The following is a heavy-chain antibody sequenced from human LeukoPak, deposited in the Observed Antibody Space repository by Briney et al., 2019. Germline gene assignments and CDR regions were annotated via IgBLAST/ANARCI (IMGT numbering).Heavy chain of an antibody. CDR1: GGSISSSSYY. J-gene: IGHJ6*03. D-gene: IGHD1-26*01. V-gene: IGHV4-39*07. CDR2: IYYSGST. CDR3: ASSGSYVVNYYYYYYMDV. Sequence: SETLSLTCTVSGGSISSSSYYWGWIRQPPGRGLEWIGSIYYSGSTYYNPSLKSRVTISVDTSKNQFSLKLSSVTAADTAVYYCASSGSYVVNYYYYYYMDVWGKGTTVTVSS.